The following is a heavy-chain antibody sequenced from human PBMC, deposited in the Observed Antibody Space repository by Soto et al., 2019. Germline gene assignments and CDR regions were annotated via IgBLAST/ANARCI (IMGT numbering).Heavy chain of an antibody. V-gene: IGHV5-10-1*01. J-gene: IGHJ6*02. CDR1: GYNFTTYW. Sequence: GESLKISCKGSGYNFTTYWISWVRQMPGKGLEWMGRIAPSDSYINYSPSFQGHVTFSADKSISTAYLQWSSLRASDTAMYYCARHEVKPWFSCGMDVWGQGTMVTVSS. CDR2: IAPSDSYI. D-gene: IGHD3-10*01. CDR3: ARHEVKPWFSCGMDV.